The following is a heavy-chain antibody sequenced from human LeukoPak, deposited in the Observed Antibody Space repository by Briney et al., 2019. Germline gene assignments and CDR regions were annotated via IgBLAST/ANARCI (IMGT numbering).Heavy chain of an antibody. CDR1: GDSVSSNSAA. D-gene: IGHD3-16*02. V-gene: IGHV6-1*01. CDR2: TYYRSKWYN. CDR3: AREKDIMITFGGVIVGESFGY. Sequence: SQTLSLTCAISGDSVSSNSAAWNWIRQSPSRGLEWLGRTYYRSKWYNDYAVSVKSRITINPDTSKNQFSLQLNSVTPEDTAVYYCAREKDIMITFGGVIVGESFGYWGQGTLVTV. J-gene: IGHJ4*02.